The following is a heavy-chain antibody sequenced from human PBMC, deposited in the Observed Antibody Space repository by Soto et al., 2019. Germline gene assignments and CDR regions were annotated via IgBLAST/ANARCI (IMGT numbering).Heavy chain of an antibody. CDR1: GGSISSYY. D-gene: IGHD3-22*01. J-gene: IGHJ5*02. V-gene: IGHV4-59*08. CDR3: VLAGDYYDSSGYFT. Sequence: PSETLSLTCTVSGGSISSYYWSWIRQPPGKGLEWIGYIYYSGSTNYNPSLKSRVTISVDTSKNQFSLKLSSVTAADTAVYYCVLAGDYYDSSGYFTWGQGTLVTVSS. CDR2: IYYSGST.